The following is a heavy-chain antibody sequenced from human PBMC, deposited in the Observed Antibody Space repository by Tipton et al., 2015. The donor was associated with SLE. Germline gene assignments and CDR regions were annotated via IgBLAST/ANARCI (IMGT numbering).Heavy chain of an antibody. CDR3: ARGTYSYGIDY. V-gene: IGHV4-34*01. J-gene: IGHJ4*02. CDR1: GFTVSSNY. D-gene: IGHD5-18*01. CDR2: INHSGST. Sequence: LRLSCAASGFTVSSNYMSWVRQPPGKGLEWIGEINHSGSTNYNPSLKSRVTISVDTSKNQFSLKLSSVTAADTAVYYCARGTYSYGIDYWGQGTLVTVSS.